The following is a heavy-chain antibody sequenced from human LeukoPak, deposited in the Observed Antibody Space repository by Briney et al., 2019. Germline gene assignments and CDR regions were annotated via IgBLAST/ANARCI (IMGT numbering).Heavy chain of an antibody. J-gene: IGHJ4*02. CDR1: GFTFSSYG. V-gene: IGHV3-30*18. CDR3: AKVVGYYDSSGYELFDY. D-gene: IGHD3-22*01. Sequence: GGSLRLSCAASGFTFSSYGMHWVRQAPGKGLEWVAVISYDGSNKYYADSVEGRFTISRDNSKNTLYLQMNSLRAEDTAVYYCAKVVGYYDSSGYELFDYWGQGTLVTVSS. CDR2: ISYDGSNK.